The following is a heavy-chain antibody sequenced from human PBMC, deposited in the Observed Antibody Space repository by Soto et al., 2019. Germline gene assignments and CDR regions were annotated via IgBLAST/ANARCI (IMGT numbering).Heavy chain of an antibody. D-gene: IGHD3-16*01. Sequence: QVQLVQSGAEVKKPGASVKVSCKASGYTFSTYDINWVRQATGQGLEWMGWVNPNSGNAGYAQKFQGRVTMTRNTAISTVYMELSSLTSEDTAVYYCARGWGRWPHEKPGDYWGQGTLVTVSS. CDR2: VNPNSGNA. J-gene: IGHJ4*02. V-gene: IGHV1-8*01. CDR1: GYTFSTYD. CDR3: ARGWGRWPHEKPGDY.